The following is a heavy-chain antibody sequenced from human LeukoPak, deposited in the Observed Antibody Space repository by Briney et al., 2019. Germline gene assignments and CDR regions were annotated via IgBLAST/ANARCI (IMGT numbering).Heavy chain of an antibody. CDR1: GFTFSGYE. CDR3: TRAQVPNY. D-gene: IGHD3-10*01. V-gene: IGHV3-48*03. J-gene: IGHJ4*02. CDR2: ISGSGDRM. Sequence: GGSLRLSCAASGFTFSGYEMNWVRQAPGKGLEWVSYISGSGDRMHYPDSVTGRFTISREDAKSSVYLQMNSLRAEDTAIYCCTRAQVPNYWGPGILVTVSS.